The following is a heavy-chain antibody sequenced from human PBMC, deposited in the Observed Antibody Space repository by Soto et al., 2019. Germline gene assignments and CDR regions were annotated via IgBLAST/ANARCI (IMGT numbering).Heavy chain of an antibody. CDR2: INPSGGST. D-gene: IGHD3-3*01. Sequence: ASVKVSCKASGYTFTSYYMHWVRQAPGQGLEWMGIINPSGGSTSYAQKFQGRVTMTRDTSTSTVYMELSSLRSEDTAVYYCARDRIWGLRFLEWLPYGMDVWGHGTTVTVSS. V-gene: IGHV1-46*01. CDR3: ARDRIWGLRFLEWLPYGMDV. CDR1: GYTFTSYY. J-gene: IGHJ6*02.